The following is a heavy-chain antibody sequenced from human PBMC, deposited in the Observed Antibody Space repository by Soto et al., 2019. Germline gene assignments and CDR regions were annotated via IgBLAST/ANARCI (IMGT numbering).Heavy chain of an antibody. Sequence: EVLLLESGGGLVQPVGSLRLYCAASGFTFSSYAMSWVRQAPGKGLEWVSALSGSGGSTYYEDSVKGRFTISRDNSKNTLYLQMNSLRSEDTVVYYCAKQVDGDGYNFWGQGTLFTVSS. CDR3: AKQVDGDGYNF. CDR2: LSGSGGST. CDR1: GFTFSSYA. J-gene: IGHJ4*02. V-gene: IGHV3-23*01. D-gene: IGHD5-12*01.